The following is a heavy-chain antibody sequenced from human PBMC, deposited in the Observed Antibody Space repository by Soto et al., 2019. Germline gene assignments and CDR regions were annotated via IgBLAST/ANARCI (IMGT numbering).Heavy chain of an antibody. CDR1: GGSFSGYY. CDR2: INHSGGT. D-gene: IGHD3-10*01. CDR3: ARDRWHYGSGSYKDV. V-gene: IGHV4-34*09. Sequence: SETLSLTCAVYGGSFSGYYLSWIRQPPEKGLEWIGEINHSGGTNYNPSLKSRVTISVDTSKNQFSLKLSSVTAADTAVYYCARDRWHYGSGSYKDVWGKGTTVTVSS. J-gene: IGHJ6*04.